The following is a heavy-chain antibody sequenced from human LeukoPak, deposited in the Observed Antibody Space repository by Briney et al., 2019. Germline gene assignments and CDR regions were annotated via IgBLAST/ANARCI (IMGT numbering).Heavy chain of an antibody. J-gene: IGHJ5*02. Sequence: SETLSLTCTVSGGSISSGSYYWSWIRQPAGKGLEWIGRIYTSGSTNYNPSLESRVTISVDTSKNQFSLKLSSVTAADTAVYYCAREGVGGYCSSTSCYSREIDPWGQGTLVTVSS. CDR1: GGSISSGSYY. CDR2: IYTSGST. D-gene: IGHD2-2*01. V-gene: IGHV4-61*02. CDR3: AREGVGGYCSSTSCYSREIDP.